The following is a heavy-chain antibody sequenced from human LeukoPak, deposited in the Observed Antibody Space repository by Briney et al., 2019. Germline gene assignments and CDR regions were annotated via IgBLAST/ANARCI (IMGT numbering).Heavy chain of an antibody. J-gene: IGHJ4*02. Sequence: SETLSLTCTVSGGSISSYYWSWIRQPPGKGLEWIGYIYYSGSTNYNPSLKSRVTISVDTSKNQFSLKLSSVTAADTAVYYCASLLAYCGGDCQGFYWGQGTLVTVSS. CDR2: IYYSGST. V-gene: IGHV4-59*12. D-gene: IGHD2-21*02. CDR1: GGSISSYY. CDR3: ASLLAYCGGDCQGFY.